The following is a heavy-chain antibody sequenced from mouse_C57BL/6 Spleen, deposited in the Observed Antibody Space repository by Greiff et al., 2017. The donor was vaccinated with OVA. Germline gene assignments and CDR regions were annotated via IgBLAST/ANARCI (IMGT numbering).Heavy chain of an antibody. CDR3: ARDYDYDGDWYFDV. CDR1: GYTFTSYW. J-gene: IGHJ1*03. Sequence: QVQLKQPGAELVKPGASVKMSCKASGYTFTSYWITWVKQRPGQGLEWIGDIYPGSGSTNYNEKFKSKATLTVDTSSSTAYMQLSSLTSEDSAVYDCARDYDYDGDWYFDVWGTGTTVTVSS. V-gene: IGHV1-55*01. D-gene: IGHD2-4*01. CDR2: IYPGSGST.